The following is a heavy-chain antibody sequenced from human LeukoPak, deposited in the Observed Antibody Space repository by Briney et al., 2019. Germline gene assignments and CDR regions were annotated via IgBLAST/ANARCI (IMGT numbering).Heavy chain of an antibody. V-gene: IGHV3-30-3*01. CDR2: ISYDGSNK. Sequence: PGRSLRLSCAASGFTFDDYAMHWVRQAPGKGLEWVAVISYDGSNKYYADSVKGRFTISRDNSKNTLYLQMNSLRAEDTAVYYCARDRAIGGFDYWGQGTLVTVSS. CDR3: ARDRAIGGFDY. J-gene: IGHJ4*02. D-gene: IGHD3-16*01. CDR1: GFTFDDYA.